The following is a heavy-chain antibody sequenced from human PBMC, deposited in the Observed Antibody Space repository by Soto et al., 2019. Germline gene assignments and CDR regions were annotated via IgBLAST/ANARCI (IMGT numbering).Heavy chain of an antibody. CDR2: INPNSGGT. J-gene: IGHJ6*02. Sequence: GASVKVSCTASGYTFTGYYMHWVRQAPGQGLEWMGWINPNSGGTNYAQKFQGRVTMTGDTSISTAYMELSRLRSDDTAVYYCARDGGVDTAMVPPGYGMDVWGQGTTVTVSS. CDR3: ARDGGVDTAMVPPGYGMDV. D-gene: IGHD5-18*01. V-gene: IGHV1-2*02. CDR1: GYTFTGYY.